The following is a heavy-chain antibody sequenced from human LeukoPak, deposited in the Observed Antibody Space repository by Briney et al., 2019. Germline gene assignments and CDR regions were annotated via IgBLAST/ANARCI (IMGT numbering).Heavy chain of an antibody. Sequence: SETLPVTRTVSGGSISSYYWSWIRQPPGKGLEWIGYIYYSGSTNYNPSLKSRVTISVDTSKNQFSLKLSSVTAADTAVYYCARSMAIAAADSDYYYYYGMDVWGQG. D-gene: IGHD6-13*01. V-gene: IGHV4-59*08. CDR1: GGSISSYY. J-gene: IGHJ6*02. CDR3: ARSMAIAAADSDYYYYYGMDV. CDR2: IYYSGST.